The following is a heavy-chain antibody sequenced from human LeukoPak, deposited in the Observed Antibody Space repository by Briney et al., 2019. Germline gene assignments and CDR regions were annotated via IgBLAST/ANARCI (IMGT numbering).Heavy chain of an antibody. D-gene: IGHD3-10*01. CDR3: ARYYGAGSYSAYYHFGMDV. Sequence: SETLSLTCTVSGGSISSYYWSWIRQPPGKGLEYIGYIYYSGSTNYNPSLKSRVTISVDTSKNQFSLRLSSVTAADTAVYYCARYYGAGSYSAYYHFGMDVWGQGTTVTVSS. J-gene: IGHJ6*02. CDR2: IYYSGST. CDR1: GGSISSYY. V-gene: IGHV4-59*08.